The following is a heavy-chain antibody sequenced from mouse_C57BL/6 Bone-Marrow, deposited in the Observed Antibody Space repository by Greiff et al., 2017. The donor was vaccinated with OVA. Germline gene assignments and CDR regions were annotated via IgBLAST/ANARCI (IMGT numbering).Heavy chain of an antibody. V-gene: IGHV5-2*01. CDR1: EYEFPSHD. D-gene: IGHD1-1*01. Sequence: EVQLQQSGGGLVQPGESLKLSCESNEYEFPSHDMSWVRKTPEKRLELVAAINSDGGSTYYPDTMEIRFIISRDNTKKTLYLQMSSLRSEDTALYYCARRGGSSYWYFDVWGTGTTVTVSS. CDR3: ARRGGSSYWYFDV. CDR2: INSDGGST. J-gene: IGHJ1*03.